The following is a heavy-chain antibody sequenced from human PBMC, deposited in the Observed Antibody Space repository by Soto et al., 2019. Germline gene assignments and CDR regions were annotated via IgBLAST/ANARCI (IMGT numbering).Heavy chain of an antibody. D-gene: IGHD3-3*01. Sequence: QLQLQESGPGLVKPSETLSLTCTVSGGSISSSSYYWGWIRQPPGKGLEWIGSIYYSGSTYYNPSLKSRVTISVDTSKNQFSLKLSSVTAADTAVYYCARARNPGYDFWSGYRNWFDPWGQGTLVTVSS. V-gene: IGHV4-39*07. CDR2: IYYSGST. CDR1: GGSISSSSYY. J-gene: IGHJ5*02. CDR3: ARARNPGYDFWSGYRNWFDP.